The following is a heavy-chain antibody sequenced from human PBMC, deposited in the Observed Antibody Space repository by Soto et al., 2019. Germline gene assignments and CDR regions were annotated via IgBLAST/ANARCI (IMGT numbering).Heavy chain of an antibody. J-gene: IGHJ4*02. Sequence: EVQLVESGGVLVQPGGSLRLSCAASGFTFSGYWMHWVRQAPGKGLVWVSRINSDGSTTTYADSVKGRFTISRDNAKNMLYLQMDSLRAEDTAVYYCVRLVVEAAYSFDYWGQGTLVTVSS. CDR3: VRLVVEAAYSFDY. D-gene: IGHD2-15*01. V-gene: IGHV3-74*01. CDR1: GFTFSGYW. CDR2: INSDGSTT.